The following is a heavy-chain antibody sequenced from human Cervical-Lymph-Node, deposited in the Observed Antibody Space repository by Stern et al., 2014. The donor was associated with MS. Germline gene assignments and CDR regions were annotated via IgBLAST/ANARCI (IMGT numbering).Heavy chain of an antibody. D-gene: IGHD3-9*01. J-gene: IGHJ6*02. CDR1: GYTFTSFG. V-gene: IGHV1-18*01. CDR3: ARAGSNADHDLSTGYTYYYYYVVDV. Sequence: VQLVESGAEVKKPGASVKVSCQASGYTFTSFGITWVRQAPGQGLEWMGWISGYNDNKNYAQKVQGRGAMTTDTSTSTAYMELRSLRSDDTAVYYCARAGSNADHDLSTGYTYYYYYVVDVWGQGTTVTVSS. CDR2: ISGYNDNK.